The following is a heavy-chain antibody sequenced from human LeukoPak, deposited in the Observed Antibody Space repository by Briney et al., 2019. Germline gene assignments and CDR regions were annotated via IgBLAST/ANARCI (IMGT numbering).Heavy chain of an antibody. Sequence: SETLSLTCTVTGGSISSSDYWWNWLRQPPGKGLEWIGNIYYSGSTYDSPSLKTRVTMSIDTSTNQFSLSLTSVTAADTAVYYCARHRSAGISHAFDYWGQGILVT. CDR2: IYYSGST. D-gene: IGHD1-14*01. J-gene: IGHJ4*02. CDR3: ARHRSAGISHAFDY. V-gene: IGHV4-39*01. CDR1: GGSISSSDYW.